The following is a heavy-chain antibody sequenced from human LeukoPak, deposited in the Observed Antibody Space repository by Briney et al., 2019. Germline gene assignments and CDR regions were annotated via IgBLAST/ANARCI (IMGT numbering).Heavy chain of an antibody. CDR1: GYNFTSYW. V-gene: IGHV5-51*01. Sequence: GESLKISCKGSGYNFTSYWIGWVRQMPGNGLEWVGIIYPGDSDTRYSPSFQGQVTFSADKSISTAYLQCSGLKTSDTAMDYWARQRTLVTHDKDYWGQGALVTVSS. D-gene: IGHD2-21*02. J-gene: IGHJ4*02. CDR2: IYPGDSDT. CDR3: ARQRTLVTHDKDY.